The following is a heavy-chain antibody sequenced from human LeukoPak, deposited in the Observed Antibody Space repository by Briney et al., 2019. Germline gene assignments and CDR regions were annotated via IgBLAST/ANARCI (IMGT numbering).Heavy chain of an antibody. J-gene: IGHJ4*02. CDR3: ARGGRYLDS. CDR1: GGSISTYY. CDR2: VYYSGST. Sequence: PSGTLSLTCTVSGGSISTYYWTWIRQPPGKGLEWIGHVYYSGSTNYNPSLKSRVTISVDTSKNQFSLRLTSVTAADTAVYFCARGGRYLDSWGQGTLVTVPS. V-gene: IGHV4-59*01.